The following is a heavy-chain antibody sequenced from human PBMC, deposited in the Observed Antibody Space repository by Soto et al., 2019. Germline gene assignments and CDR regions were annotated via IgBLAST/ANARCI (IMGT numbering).Heavy chain of an antibody. CDR2: ISSSGTIT. D-gene: IGHD2-15*01. Sequence: QVQLVDSGGGLVKPGGSLRLSCAASGFSFSNYYFTYIRQAPGKGLEWIAYISSSGTITHYADSVQGRFSISRDNAKYSLSLQLNDLRVEDTAVYYCARSLRGVGDPFELWGQGTSVLGSS. CDR1: GFSFSNYY. J-gene: IGHJ3*01. CDR3: ARSLRGVGDPFEL. V-gene: IGHV3-11*01.